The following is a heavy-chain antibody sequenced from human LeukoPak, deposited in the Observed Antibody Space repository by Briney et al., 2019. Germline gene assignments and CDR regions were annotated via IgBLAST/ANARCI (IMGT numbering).Heavy chain of an antibody. Sequence: GGSLRLSCAASGFTFTSYAMSWVRQAPGKGLEWVSAISGNGGATYYADSVKGRFTISRDNSKNTLHLQMNSLRAEDTALYYCAKATTAIVVDNFFDYWGQGTLATVSS. V-gene: IGHV3-23*01. CDR1: GFTFTSYA. CDR2: ISGNGGAT. D-gene: IGHD3-22*01. J-gene: IGHJ4*02. CDR3: AKATTAIVVDNFFDY.